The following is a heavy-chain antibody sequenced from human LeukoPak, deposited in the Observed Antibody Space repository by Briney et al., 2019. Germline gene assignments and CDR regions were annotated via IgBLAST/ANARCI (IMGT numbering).Heavy chain of an antibody. D-gene: IGHD1-26*01. CDR3: AKESRASSGSSISFDY. J-gene: IGHJ4*02. V-gene: IGHV1-46*01. CDR1: GYTFTSYF. CDR2: INPSGGST. Sequence: GASVKVSCKASGYTFTSYFMHWVRQAPGQGLEWMGIINPSGGSTGYAQKFQGRVTVTRDTSPSTVYMELSSLRLEGTAVYYCAKESRASSGSSISFDYWGQGTLVTVSS.